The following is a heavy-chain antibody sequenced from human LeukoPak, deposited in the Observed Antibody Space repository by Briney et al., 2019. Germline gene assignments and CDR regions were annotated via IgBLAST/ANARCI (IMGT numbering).Heavy chain of an antibody. Sequence: PGGSLRLSCAASGFMFEDYAMHWVRQAPGKGLEWVSNIKQDESEKYYVDSVKGRFTISRDNAKNSLYLQMNSLRAEDTAVYYCARVKVAMTGYAFDIWGQGTMVTVSS. J-gene: IGHJ3*02. D-gene: IGHD3-9*01. CDR2: IKQDESEK. CDR3: ARVKVAMTGYAFDI. V-gene: IGHV3-7*01. CDR1: GFMFEDYA.